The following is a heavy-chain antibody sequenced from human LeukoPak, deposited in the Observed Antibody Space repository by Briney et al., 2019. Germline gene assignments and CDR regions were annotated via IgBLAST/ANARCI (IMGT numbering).Heavy chain of an antibody. J-gene: IGHJ1*01. CDR1: GFTFSDYY. D-gene: IGHD2-2*01. CDR2: ISSSGSNK. Sequence: GGSLRLSCAASGFTFSDYYMSWIRQAPGKGLEWVSYISSSGSNKFYADSVKGRFTISRDNAKNSLYLQMNSLRAEDTALYYCVGYCSSTSCYIGSGEYFQHWGQGTLVTVSS. V-gene: IGHV3-11*01. CDR3: VGYCSSTSCYIGSGEYFQH.